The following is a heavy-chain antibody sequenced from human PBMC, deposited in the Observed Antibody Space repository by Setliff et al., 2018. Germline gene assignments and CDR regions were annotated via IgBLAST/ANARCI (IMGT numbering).Heavy chain of an antibody. CDR2: IYPGDSDT. Sequence: GESLKISCKGSGYSFTSYWIGWVRQMPGKGLEWMGIIYPGDSDTRYSPSFQGQVTISADKSISTAYLQMDNLRAGDMAMYYCARDMYYFESAGSHGQIYWGQGTLVTVSS. J-gene: IGHJ4*02. D-gene: IGHD3-22*01. CDR3: ARDMYYFESAGSHGQIY. V-gene: IGHV5-51*01. CDR1: GYSFTSYW.